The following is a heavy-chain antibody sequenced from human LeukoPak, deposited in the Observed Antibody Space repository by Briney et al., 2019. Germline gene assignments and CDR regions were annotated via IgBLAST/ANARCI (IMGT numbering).Heavy chain of an antibody. CDR1: GGSVSGYY. CDR3: ARATVTTWSYYYYYYYMDV. CDR2: IYYSGST. D-gene: IGHD4-17*01. Sequence: SETLSLTCAVYGGSVSGYYWSWIRQPPGKGLEWIGYIYYSGSTNYNPSLKSRVTISVDTSKNQFSLKLSSVTAADTAVYYCARATVTTWSYYYYYYYMDVWGKGTTVTVSS. V-gene: IGHV4-59*02. J-gene: IGHJ6*03.